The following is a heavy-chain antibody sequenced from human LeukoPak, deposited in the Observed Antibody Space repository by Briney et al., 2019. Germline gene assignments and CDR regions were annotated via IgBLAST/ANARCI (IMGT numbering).Heavy chain of an antibody. CDR3: AKRSSESYYYDY. V-gene: IGHV3-64*01. Sequence: GGSLRLSCAASGFTFSSYAFHWVRQAPGKGLEYVSSITSNGGSTYYANSVKGRFTISRDNAKNTLYLQMDSLRAEDMAVYYCAKRSSESYYYDYWGQGTLVTISS. CDR1: GFTFSSYA. D-gene: IGHD3-10*01. J-gene: IGHJ4*02. CDR2: ITSNGGST.